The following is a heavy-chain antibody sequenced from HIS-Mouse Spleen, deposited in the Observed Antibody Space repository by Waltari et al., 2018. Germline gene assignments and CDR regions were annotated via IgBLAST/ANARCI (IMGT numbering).Heavy chain of an antibody. CDR3: AHIGPGIGRSWYFDL. D-gene: IGHD3-10*01. J-gene: IGHJ2*01. V-gene: IGHV2-5*02. CDR1: GFSLSTSGVG. Sequence: QITLKESGPTLVKPTQTLTLTCTFSGFSLSTSGVGVGWIRQPPGKALEWLALIYWDDDKRYSPYLKSRLTITKDTSKNQVVLTMTNMDPVDTATYYCAHIGPGIGRSWYFDLWGRGTLVTVSS. CDR2: IYWDDDK.